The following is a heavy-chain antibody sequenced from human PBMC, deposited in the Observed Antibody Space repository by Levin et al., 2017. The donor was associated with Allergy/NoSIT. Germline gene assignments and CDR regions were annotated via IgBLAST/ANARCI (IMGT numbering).Heavy chain of an antibody. V-gene: IGHV3-30*18. CDR2: ISYDGSNK. CDR3: AKDLRGKYSSGFFDY. J-gene: IGHJ4*02. Sequence: PGGSLRLSCAASGFTFSSYGMHWVRQAPGKGLEWVAVISYDGSNKYYADSVKGRFTISRDNSKNTLYLQMNSLRAEDTAVYYCAKDLRGKYSSGFFDYWGQGTLVTVSS. D-gene: IGHD6-19*01. CDR1: GFTFSSYG.